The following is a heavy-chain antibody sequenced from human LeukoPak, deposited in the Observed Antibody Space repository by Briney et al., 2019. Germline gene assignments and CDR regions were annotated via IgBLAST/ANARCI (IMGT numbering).Heavy chain of an antibody. V-gene: IGHV1-2*02. J-gene: IGHJ4*02. CDR3: AREGCSSTSCLYYFDY. CDR1: GYTFTGYY. CDR2: INPNSGGT. Sequence: GASVKVSCKASGYTFTGYYMHWVRQAPGQGLEWMGWINPNSGGTNYAQKFQGRVTMTRDTSISTAYMELSRLRSGDTAVYYCAREGCSSTSCLYYFDYWGQGTLVTVSS. D-gene: IGHD2-2*01.